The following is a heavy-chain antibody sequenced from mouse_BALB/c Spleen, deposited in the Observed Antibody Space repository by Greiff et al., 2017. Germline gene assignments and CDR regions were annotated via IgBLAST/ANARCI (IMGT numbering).Heavy chain of an antibody. Sequence: EVKLVESGGGLVMPGGSLKLSCAASGFTFSSYAMSWVRQTPEKRLEWVASISSGGSTYYPDSVKGRFTISRDNARNILYLQMSSLRSEDTAMYYCARGYYGLDYWGQGTTLTVSS. CDR2: ISSGGST. D-gene: IGHD1-2*01. CDR1: GFTFSSYA. CDR3: ARGYYGLDY. V-gene: IGHV5-6-5*01. J-gene: IGHJ2*01.